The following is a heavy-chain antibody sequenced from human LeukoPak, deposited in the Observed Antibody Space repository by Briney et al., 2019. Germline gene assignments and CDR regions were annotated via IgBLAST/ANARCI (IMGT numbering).Heavy chain of an antibody. CDR2: INPNSGGT. J-gene: IGHJ4*02. D-gene: IGHD3-22*01. CDR3: ARDYYDSSGYYPLYCFDY. V-gene: IGHV1-2*02. Sequence: ASVKVSCKASGYTFTGYYMHWVRQAPGQGLEWMGWINPNSGGTNYAQKFQGRVTMTRDTSISTAYMELSRLRSDDTAVYYCARDYYDSSGYYPLYCFDYWGQGTLVTVPS. CDR1: GYTFTGYY.